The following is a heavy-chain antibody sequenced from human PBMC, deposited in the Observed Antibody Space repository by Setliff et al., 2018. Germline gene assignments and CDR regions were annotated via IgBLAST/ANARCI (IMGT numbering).Heavy chain of an antibody. CDR3: ARGPLVGTTEYYLDY. CDR1: GFTFCRYW. J-gene: IGHJ4*02. CDR2: LNEDGSIT. D-gene: IGHD1-26*01. Sequence: GGSLRLSCADSGFTFCRYWMHWVRQAPGKGLVWVSRLNEDGSITSYADSVKGRFTIYRDNAKNTLYLEMSSLRPEDTAVYYCARGPLVGTTEYYLDYWGQGTLVTVSS. V-gene: IGHV3-74*03.